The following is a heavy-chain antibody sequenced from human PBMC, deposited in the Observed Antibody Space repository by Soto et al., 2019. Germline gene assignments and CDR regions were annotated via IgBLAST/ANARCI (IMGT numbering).Heavy chain of an antibody. V-gene: IGHV5-51*01. CDR3: ARSLEWRHWFDP. J-gene: IGHJ5*02. CDR1: GYSVTSYR. D-gene: IGHD3-3*01. Sequence: ESLKISCKGSGYSVTSYRIGWVRRMPGKGLEWMGIIYPGDSDTRYSPSFQGQVTISADKSISTAYLQWSSLKASDTDMYYFARSLEWRHWFDPWGPGTLVTVAS. CDR2: IYPGDSDT.